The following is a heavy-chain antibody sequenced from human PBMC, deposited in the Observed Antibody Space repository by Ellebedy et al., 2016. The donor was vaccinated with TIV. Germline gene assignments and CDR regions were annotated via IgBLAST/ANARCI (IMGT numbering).Heavy chain of an antibody. D-gene: IGHD4-17*01. CDR3: ARDSKHGDYVGYDSSDMDV. Sequence: GSTYYADSVKGRFTISRDNSKNTLYLQMNSLRAEDTAVYYCARDSKHGDYVGYDSSDMDVWGQGTTVTVSS. V-gene: IGHV3-23*01. CDR2: GST. J-gene: IGHJ6*02.